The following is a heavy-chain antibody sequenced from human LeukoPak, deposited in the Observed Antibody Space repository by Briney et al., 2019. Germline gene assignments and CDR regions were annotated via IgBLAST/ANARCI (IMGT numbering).Heavy chain of an antibody. CDR1: GYIFDIYA. Sequence: GALVKVSCKASGYIFDIYALIWVRQAPGQGLELMGWINTNTGNPTYAQGFTGRSVFSLDTSVSTAYLQISSLKAEDTAVYYCARDYTLTLGTTTYFQHWGQGTLVTVSS. J-gene: IGHJ1*01. V-gene: IGHV7-4-1*02. CDR3: ARDYTLTLGTTTYFQH. CDR2: INTNTGNP. D-gene: IGHD1-7*01.